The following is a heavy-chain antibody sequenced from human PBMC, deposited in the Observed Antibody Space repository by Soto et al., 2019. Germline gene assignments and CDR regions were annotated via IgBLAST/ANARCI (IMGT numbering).Heavy chain of an antibody. V-gene: IGHV1-24*01. CDR1: GYTFSSYY. J-gene: IGHJ6*03. CDR2: FNPNDGKT. CDR3: ATGAATTYYYYYMDV. D-gene: IGHD2-15*01. Sequence: ASVKVSCKASGYTFSSYYIHWVRQAPGQGLEWMGGFNPNDGKTNYAQKFQGRVTMTEDTSTDTAYMELSSLRSEDTAVYYCATGAATTYYYYYMDVWGKGTTVTVSS.